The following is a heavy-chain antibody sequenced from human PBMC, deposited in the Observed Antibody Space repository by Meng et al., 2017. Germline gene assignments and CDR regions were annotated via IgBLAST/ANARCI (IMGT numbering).Heavy chain of an antibody. Sequence: QGQRVEAGAGVKKPGVSVKVSCKASGYTFTSYAMHWVRQAPGQRLEWMGWINAGNGNTKYSQKFQGRVTITRDTSASTAYMELSSLRSEDTAVYYCARVLPATIFGVVIDSWFDPWGQGTLVTVSS. CDR3: ARVLPATIFGVVIDSWFDP. J-gene: IGHJ5*02. CDR1: GYTFTSYA. V-gene: IGHV1-3*01. CDR2: INAGNGNT. D-gene: IGHD3-3*01.